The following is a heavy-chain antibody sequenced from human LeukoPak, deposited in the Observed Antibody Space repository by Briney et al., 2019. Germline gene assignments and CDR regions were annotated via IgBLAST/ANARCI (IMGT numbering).Heavy chain of an antibody. CDR3: ARDISGSYYFDY. CDR1: SGSISSSSYY. CDR2: IYYSGST. J-gene: IGHJ4*02. Sequence: SETLSLTCTVSSGSISSSSYYWGWIRQPPGKGLEWIGSIYYSGSTYYNPSLKSRATISVDTSKNQFSLKLSSVTAADTAVYYCARDISGSYYFDYWGQGTLVTVSS. D-gene: IGHD1-26*01. V-gene: IGHV4-39*07.